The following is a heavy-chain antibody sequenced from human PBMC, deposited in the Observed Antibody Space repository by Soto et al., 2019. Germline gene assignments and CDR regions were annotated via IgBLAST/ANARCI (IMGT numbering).Heavy chain of an antibody. V-gene: IGHV3-30-3*01. CDR3: ARDADASGWYHYGMDV. J-gene: IGHJ6*02. Sequence: QVQLVESGGGVVQPGRSLRLSCAASGFTFKNYAMHWVRQAPGKGLEWVAVISYDGSIEFYADSVKGRFTISRDDFKNTMFLQMGSLRVEDTAVYYCARDADASGWYHYGMDVWGQGTMVTVSS. CDR1: GFTFKNYA. CDR2: ISYDGSIE. D-gene: IGHD6-19*01.